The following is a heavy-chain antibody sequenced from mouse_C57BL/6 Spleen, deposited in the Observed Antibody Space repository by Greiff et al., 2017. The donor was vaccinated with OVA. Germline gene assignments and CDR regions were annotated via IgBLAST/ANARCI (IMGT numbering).Heavy chain of an antibody. D-gene: IGHD2-4*01. Sequence: QVTLKESGPGILQSSQTLSLTCSFSGFSLSTSGMGVSWIRQPSGKGLEWLAHIYWDDDKRYNPSLKSRLTISKDTSRNQVFLKITSVDTADTATYYCARSERDYDYDGYAMDYWGQGTSVTVSS. CDR1: GFSLSTSGMG. CDR3: ARSERDYDYDGYAMDY. V-gene: IGHV8-12*01. CDR2: IYWDDDK. J-gene: IGHJ4*01.